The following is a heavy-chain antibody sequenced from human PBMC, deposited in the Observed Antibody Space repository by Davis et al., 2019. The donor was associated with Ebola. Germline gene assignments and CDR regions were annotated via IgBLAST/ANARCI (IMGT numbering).Heavy chain of an antibody. CDR1: GFTFSGSA. CDR3: TSGYSSTWLLSRHYGMDV. J-gene: IGHJ6*02. Sequence: GESLKISCAASGFTFSGSAMHWVRQASGKGLEWVGRIRSKANSYATAYAASVKGRFTISRDDSKNTAYLQMNSLKTEDTAVYYCTSGYSSTWLLSRHYGMDVWGQGTTVTVSS. V-gene: IGHV3-73*01. D-gene: IGHD6-13*01. CDR2: IRSKANSYAT.